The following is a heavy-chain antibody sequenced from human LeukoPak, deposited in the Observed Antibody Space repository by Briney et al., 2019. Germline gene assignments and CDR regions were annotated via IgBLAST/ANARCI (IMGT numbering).Heavy chain of an antibody. CDR3: ARFSGSYYDY. CDR1: GFTFSSYW. V-gene: IGHV3-74*01. J-gene: IGHJ4*02. CDR2: INSDGSST. Sequence: GGSLRLSCVASGFTFSSYWMHWVRQAPGKGLVWVSRINSDGSSTTYADSVKGRFTISRDDAKNTLYLQMDSLRAEDTAVYYCARFSGSYYDYWGQGTLVTVSS. D-gene: IGHD1-26*01.